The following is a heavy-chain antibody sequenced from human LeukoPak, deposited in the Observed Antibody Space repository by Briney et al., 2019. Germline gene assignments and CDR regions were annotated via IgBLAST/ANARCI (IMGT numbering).Heavy chain of an antibody. J-gene: IGHJ4*02. V-gene: IGHV1-8*01. CDR2: MNPNSGRR. D-gene: IGHD3-16*02. Sequence: GASVKVSCKASGYTFSNYDINWVRQAPGQGLEWMGWMNPNSGRRVYAQKFRGRVTMTRNSSINTAYMELTSLRSDDTAVYYCARGLRSDYWGQGTLVTVSS. CDR3: ARGLRSDY. CDR1: GYTFSNYD.